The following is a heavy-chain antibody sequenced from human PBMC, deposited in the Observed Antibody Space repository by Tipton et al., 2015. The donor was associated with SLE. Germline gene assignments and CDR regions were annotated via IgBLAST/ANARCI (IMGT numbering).Heavy chain of an antibody. CDR2: IRSKAYGGTT. CDR3: TRKEIYYDSSGYYPYYYYYYMDV. V-gene: IGHV3-49*04. D-gene: IGHD3-22*01. J-gene: IGHJ6*03. CDR1: GFTFGDYA. Sequence: SLRLSCTASGFTFGDYAMSWVRQAPGKGLEWVGFIRSKAYGGTTEYAASVKGRFTISRDDSKSIAYLQMNSLKTEDTAVYYCTRKEIYYDSSGYYPYYYYYYMDVWGKGTTVTVSS.